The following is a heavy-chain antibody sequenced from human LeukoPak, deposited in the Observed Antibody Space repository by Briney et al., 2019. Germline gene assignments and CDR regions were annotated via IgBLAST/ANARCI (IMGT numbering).Heavy chain of an antibody. J-gene: IGHJ4*02. D-gene: IGHD2-15*01. CDR3: ARSGLIRFDY. CDR2: ISGSGGST. V-gene: IGHV3-23*01. Sequence: GGSLRLSCAASGFTFSSYAMSWVRQAPGKGLEWVSAISGSGGSTNYADSVKGRVTISRDNSKNTLYLQMNSLRAEDTAVYYCARSGLIRFDYWGQGTLVTVSS. CDR1: GFTFSSYA.